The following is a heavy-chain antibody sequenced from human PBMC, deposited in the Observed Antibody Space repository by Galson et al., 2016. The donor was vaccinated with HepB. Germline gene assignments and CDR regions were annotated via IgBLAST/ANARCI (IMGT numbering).Heavy chain of an antibody. CDR2: ISGSNTYT. D-gene: IGHD3-3*01. Sequence: SLRLSCAASGFTFSDYYMTWIRQAPGKGLEWLSYISGSNTYTNYADSVKGRFTISRDNAKNSLYLQMNSLRAEDTAVYYCAKDFRVRFLEWSLGPPDYWGQGTLVTVSS. CDR1: GFTFSDYY. J-gene: IGHJ4*02. CDR3: AKDFRVRFLEWSLGPPDY. V-gene: IGHV3-11*06.